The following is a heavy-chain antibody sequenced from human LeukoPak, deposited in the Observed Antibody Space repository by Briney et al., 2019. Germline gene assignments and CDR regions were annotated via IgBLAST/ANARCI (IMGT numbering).Heavy chain of an antibody. CDR2: IYSGVGT. CDR1: GFIVSSRY. CDR3: VRAENGMDV. Sequence: RPGGSLRLSCAASGFIVSSRYMSWVRQAPGKGLEWVSAIYSGVGTNYADSVKGRFTISRDNSRNTLYLQMNSLRAEDTAVYYCVRAENGMDVWGRGTAVTVS. J-gene: IGHJ6*02. V-gene: IGHV3-53*01.